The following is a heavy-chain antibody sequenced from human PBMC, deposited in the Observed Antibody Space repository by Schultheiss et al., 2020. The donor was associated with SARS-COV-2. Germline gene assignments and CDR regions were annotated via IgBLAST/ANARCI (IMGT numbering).Heavy chain of an antibody. V-gene: IGHV4-59*01. CDR3: ARLRTGGLFDY. CDR2: IYYSGST. CDR1: GGSISSYY. D-gene: IGHD3-16*01. Sequence: SETLSLTCTVSGGSISSYYWSWIRQPPGKGLEWIGYIYYSGSTNYNPSLKSRVTISVDTSKNHFSVRLSSVTAADTAVYYCARLRTGGLFDYWGQGSLVTVSS. J-gene: IGHJ4*02.